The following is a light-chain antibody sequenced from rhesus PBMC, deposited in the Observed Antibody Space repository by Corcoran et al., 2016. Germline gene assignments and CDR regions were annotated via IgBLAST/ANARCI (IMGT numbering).Light chain of an antibody. CDR2: KAS. V-gene: IGKV1-22*01. Sequence: DIQMTQSPSSLSASVGDTVTITCRASLGISIWLAWYQQKPGKATKLLIYKASLLESGVPSMVSGSGSGTSFTLPISSLQSEDFATYYCQQYSSRPWTFGQGTKVEIK. J-gene: IGKJ1*01. CDR1: LGISIW. CDR3: QQYSSRPWT.